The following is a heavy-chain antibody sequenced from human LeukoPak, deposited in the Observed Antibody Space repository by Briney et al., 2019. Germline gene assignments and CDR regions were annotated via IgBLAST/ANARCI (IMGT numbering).Heavy chain of an antibody. V-gene: IGHV4-30-4*01. CDR2: IYYSGST. J-gene: IGHJ4*02. D-gene: IGHD2-15*01. CDR1: GGSISSSSYY. CDR3: AREGSALGYCSGGSCYLDY. Sequence: KSSETLSLTCTVSGGSISSSSYYWSWIRQPPGKGLEWIGYIYYSGSTYYNPSLKSRVTISVDTSKNQFSLKLSSVTAADTAVYYCAREGSALGYCSGGSCYLDYWGQGTLVTVSS.